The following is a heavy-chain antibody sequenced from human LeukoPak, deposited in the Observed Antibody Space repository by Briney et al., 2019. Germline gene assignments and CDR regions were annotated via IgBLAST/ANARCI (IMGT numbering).Heavy chain of an antibody. CDR1: GYTFTSYD. V-gene: IGHV1-8*03. D-gene: IGHD3-10*01. J-gene: IGHJ4*02. Sequence: ASVKVSCKASGYTFTSYDINWVGQVAGQGLEWIGWINPTSGNPAYAQKSQGRVTITRNTSISTAYMELSSLRSEDTAVYYCARGTRGEDYWGQGTLVTVSS. CDR2: INPTSGNP. CDR3: ARGTRGEDY.